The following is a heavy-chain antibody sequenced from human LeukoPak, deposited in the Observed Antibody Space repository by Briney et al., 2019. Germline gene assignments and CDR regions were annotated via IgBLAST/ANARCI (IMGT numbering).Heavy chain of an antibody. CDR2: IRYDGSNK. CDR1: GFTFSSSG. V-gene: IGHV3-30*02. CDR3: AKDGVRYCRSTSCYTGYFDY. Sequence: GGSLRLSCAASGFTFSSSGMHWDRQAPGKGLEWVAFIRYDGSNKYYADSVKGRFTISRDNSKNTLYLQMNSLRAEDTAVYYCAKDGVRYCRSTSCYTGYFDYWGQGTLVTVSS. J-gene: IGHJ4*02. D-gene: IGHD2-2*02.